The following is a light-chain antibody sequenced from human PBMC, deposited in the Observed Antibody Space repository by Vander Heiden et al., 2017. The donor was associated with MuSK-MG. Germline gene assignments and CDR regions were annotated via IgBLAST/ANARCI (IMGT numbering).Light chain of an antibody. CDR2: AAS. J-gene: IGKJ5*01. V-gene: IGKV1-39*01. CDR1: QNISIN. CDR3: QQSYGTLT. Sequence: DIQMTQFPSSLSASVGDRVTITCRASQNISINLNWYQLKPGKAPKVLIYAASRLQSGVPERFSGSGSGKGFTLTSSRLQLEDFANYFCQQSYGTLTFGQGTRLDIK.